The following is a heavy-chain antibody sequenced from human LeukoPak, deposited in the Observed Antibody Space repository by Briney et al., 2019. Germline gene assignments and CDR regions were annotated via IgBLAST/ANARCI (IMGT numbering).Heavy chain of an antibody. J-gene: IGHJ6*03. CDR1: GYTFTSYG. D-gene: IGHD6-19*01. V-gene: IGHV1-18*01. CDR3: ARQPSGWYFNYYYYYMDV. Sequence: GASVKVSCKASGYTFTSYGISWVRQAPGQGLEWMGWISAYNGNTNYAQKLQGRVTMTRDMSTSTVYMELSSLRSEDTAVYYCARQPSGWYFNYYYYYMDVWGKGTTVTVSS. CDR2: ISAYNGNT.